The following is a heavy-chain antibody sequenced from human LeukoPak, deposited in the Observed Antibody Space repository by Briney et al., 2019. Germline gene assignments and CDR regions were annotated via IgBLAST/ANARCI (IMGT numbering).Heavy chain of an antibody. Sequence: ASVKVSCKASGYTFTSYAMHWVRQAPGQRLEWMGWINAGNGNTKYSQEFQGRVTITRDTSASTAYMELSSLRSEDMAVYYCASPMVRGVTTYFDYWGQGTLVTVSS. CDR2: INAGNGNT. J-gene: IGHJ4*02. V-gene: IGHV1-3*03. CDR1: GYTFTSYA. CDR3: ASPMVRGVTTYFDY. D-gene: IGHD3-10*01.